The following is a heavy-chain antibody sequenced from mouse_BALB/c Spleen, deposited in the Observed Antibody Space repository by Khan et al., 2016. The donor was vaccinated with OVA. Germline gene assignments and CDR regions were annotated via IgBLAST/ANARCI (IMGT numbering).Heavy chain of an antibody. Sequence: EVELVESGGGLVLPGGSLKLSCAASGFTFSSYGMSWVRQTPDKRLELVAASNSNGGSTYYPDSVKGRSNITRDNAKNTLYLQMSSLKAEDTAMYYCARMARTINWGQGTTLTVSS. CDR1: GFTFSSYG. V-gene: IGHV5-6-3*01. J-gene: IGHJ2*01. CDR3: ARMARTIN. CDR2: SNSNGGST.